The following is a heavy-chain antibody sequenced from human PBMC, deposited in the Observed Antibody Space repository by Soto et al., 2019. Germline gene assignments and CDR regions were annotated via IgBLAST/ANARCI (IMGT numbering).Heavy chain of an antibody. CDR1: GGSISSGDYY. J-gene: IGHJ4*02. CDR3: ARIGALDY. CDR2: ILYSGPT. D-gene: IGHD2-15*01. Sequence: QVQLQESGPGLVKPSQTLSLTCTVSGGSISSGDYYWSGIRQPPGKGLEWFRYILYSGPTNYTPSLERPLTIAVATSKNQFSLKLTSVTAADTAVYYCARIGALDYWGRGPLVTVSS. V-gene: IGHV4-30-4*01.